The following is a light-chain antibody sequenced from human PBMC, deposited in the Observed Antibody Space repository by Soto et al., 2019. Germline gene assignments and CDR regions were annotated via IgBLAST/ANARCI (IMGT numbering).Light chain of an antibody. Sequence: QSALTQPASVSGSPGQSITISCTGTSSDVGGYNHVAWYQQHPGKAPKLIIYDVSNRPSGVSNRFSGSKSGNTASLTISGLQAEEEADYYCSSNTGSSTTPVVFGGGTQLTVL. J-gene: IGLJ2*01. CDR1: SSDVGGYNH. CDR3: SSNTGSSTTPVV. CDR2: DVS. V-gene: IGLV2-14*01.